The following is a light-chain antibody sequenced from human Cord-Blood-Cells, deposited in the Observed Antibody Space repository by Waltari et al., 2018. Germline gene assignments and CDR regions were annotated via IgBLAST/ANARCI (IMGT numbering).Light chain of an antibody. CDR3: QQYDNLPYT. Sequence: NQINQSPSFLSAAVGDSIIITCQASQDISNYLNWYQQKPGKAPKLLIYDASNLERGVPSRFSGSGSGTDFTFTISSLQHEDIATYYCQQYDNLPYTFGQGTKLEIK. CDR2: DAS. CDR1: QDISNY. V-gene: IGKV1-33*01. J-gene: IGKJ2*01.